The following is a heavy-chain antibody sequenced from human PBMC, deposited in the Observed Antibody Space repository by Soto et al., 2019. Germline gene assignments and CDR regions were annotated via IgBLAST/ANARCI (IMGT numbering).Heavy chain of an antibody. CDR2: ISWNGGSI. D-gene: IGHD3-10*01. CDR3: AKDIWGRVRGFIGYAFDI. CDR1: GFTFDDYA. V-gene: IGHV3-9*01. Sequence: EVQLVESGGGLVQPGRSLRLSCAASGFTFDDYAMHWVRQAPGKGLEWVSGISWNGGSIGYADSVKGRFTISRDKPKKALHLQMNRLRAEDTAVYECAKDIWGRVRGFIGYAFDIRGQGTMVTVSS. J-gene: IGHJ3*02.